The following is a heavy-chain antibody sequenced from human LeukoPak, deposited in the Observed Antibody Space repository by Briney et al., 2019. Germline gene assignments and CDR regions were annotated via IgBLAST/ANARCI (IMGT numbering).Heavy chain of an antibody. CDR1: GYTYTKSC. CDR3: TRQGCTTTSCHTIDY. CDR2: IYPVDSET. D-gene: IGHD2-2*02. V-gene: IGHV5-51*01. J-gene: IGHJ4*02. Sequence: GESLQISCKGSGYTYTKSCIAWVRQLPGKGLELMGIIYPVDSETRYSPSFQGHVTISVDKSISTAYLLWISLKASDTAMYYCTRQGCTTTSCHTIDYWGQGTLVTVSS.